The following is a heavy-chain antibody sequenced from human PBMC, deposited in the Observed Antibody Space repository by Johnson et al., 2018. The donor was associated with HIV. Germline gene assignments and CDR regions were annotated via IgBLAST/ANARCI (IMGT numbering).Heavy chain of an antibody. J-gene: IGHJ3*02. Sequence: EKLVESGGGLVQPGGSLRLSCAASGFTVSSNYMSWVRQAPGKGLEWVSVIYSGGSTYYADSVKGRFTISRDNSKNTLYLQMNSLRAEDTAVYYCARDIPQADAFDIWGQGTMVTVSS. CDR3: ARDIPQADAFDI. CDR1: GFTVSSNY. CDR2: IYSGGST. V-gene: IGHV3-66*01. D-gene: IGHD2-2*02.